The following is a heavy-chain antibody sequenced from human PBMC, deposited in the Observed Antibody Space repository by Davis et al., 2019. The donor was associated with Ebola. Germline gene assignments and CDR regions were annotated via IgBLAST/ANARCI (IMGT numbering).Heavy chain of an antibody. CDR1: GGSVSSGSYY. Sequence: MPSETLSLTCSVSGGSVSSGSYYWSWIRQPPGKGLEWIGYIYYSGSTNYNPSLKSRVTISVDTSKNQFSLKLSSVTAADTAVYYCARLHYYGSGSYYARYNWFDPWGQGTLVTVSS. CDR2: IYYSGST. D-gene: IGHD3-10*01. V-gene: IGHV4-61*01. J-gene: IGHJ5*02. CDR3: ARLHYYGSGSYYARYNWFDP.